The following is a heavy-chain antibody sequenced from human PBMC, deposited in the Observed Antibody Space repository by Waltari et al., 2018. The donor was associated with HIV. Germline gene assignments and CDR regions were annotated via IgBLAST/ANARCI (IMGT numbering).Heavy chain of an antibody. CDR3: ARVSMIRSAGDRYRHVGN. V-gene: IGHV3-9*01. J-gene: IGHJ4*02. D-gene: IGHD3-16*01. CDR2: IVRNSANI. CDR1: GLPFDAYG. Sequence: EVQLVESGGGLVKPGRSLKLSCVASGLPFDAYGMHWVRQAPGKGLGWDSSIVRNSANIDYSDAVKGRFTISRDNAKHTLYLHMSNLRAEDTAFYFCARVSMIRSAGDRYRHVGNWGQGTLVTVSS.